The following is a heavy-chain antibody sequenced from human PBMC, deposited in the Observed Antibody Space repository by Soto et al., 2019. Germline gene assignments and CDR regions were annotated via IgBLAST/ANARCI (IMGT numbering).Heavy chain of an antibody. CDR2: ISSSSSYI. CDR3: ARDPGGRGGGWFDP. D-gene: IGHD3-10*01. CDR1: GFTFSSYS. Sequence: EVQLVESGGGLVKPGGSLRLSCAASGFTFSSYSMNWVRQAPGKGLEWVSSISSSSSYIYYADSVKGRFTISRDNAXNELYLQMNSLRAEDRAVYYCARDPGGRGGGWFDPWGQGTLVTVSS. V-gene: IGHV3-21*01. J-gene: IGHJ5*02.